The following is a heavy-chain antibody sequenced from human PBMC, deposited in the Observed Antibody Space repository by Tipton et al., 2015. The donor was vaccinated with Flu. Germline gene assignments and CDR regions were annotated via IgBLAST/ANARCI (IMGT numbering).Heavy chain of an antibody. CDR1: GGIFRTYT. Sequence: QVQLVQSGAEVKKPGSSVRVSCKASGGIFRTYTISWVRQAPGQGLEWMGGIIPIFGATTYAQKFQGRVTITADESTTTAYMELSSLRSEDTAMYFCASARPGSNYYYYFGMDVWGQGTTVTVSS. CDR3: ASARPGSNYYYYFGMDV. J-gene: IGHJ6*02. V-gene: IGHV1-69*01. D-gene: IGHD6-6*01. CDR2: IIPIFGAT.